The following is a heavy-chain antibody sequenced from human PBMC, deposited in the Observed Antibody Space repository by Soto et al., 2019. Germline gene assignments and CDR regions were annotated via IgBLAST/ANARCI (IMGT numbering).Heavy chain of an antibody. CDR1: GFTFSSYA. D-gene: IGHD6-13*01. J-gene: IGHJ5*02. CDR2: ISGSGGST. V-gene: IGHV3-23*01. CDR3: AKQSRIAAAGTGSWFDP. Sequence: EVQLLESGGGLVQPGGSLRLSCAASGFTFSSYAMSWVRQAPGKGLEWVSAISGSGGSTYYADSVKGRFTISRDNSKNTLYLQMNSLRAEDTAVYYCAKQSRIAAAGTGSWFDPWGQGTLVTVSS.